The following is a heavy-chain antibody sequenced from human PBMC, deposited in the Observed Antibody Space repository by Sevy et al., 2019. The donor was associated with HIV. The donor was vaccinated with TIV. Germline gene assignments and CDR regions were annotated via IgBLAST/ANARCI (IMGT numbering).Heavy chain of an antibody. J-gene: IGHJ5*01. Sequence: ASVKVSCKASGGTFSNYPISWVRQAPGQGLEWMGGVIPIYGRPNYAQTFQGRVTIAADESTSTAYMELSSLRSEDTAMYYCARAGDSSGYYWVDSWGQGTLVTVSS. CDR1: GGTFSNYP. V-gene: IGHV1-69*13. CDR2: VIPIYGRP. CDR3: ARAGDSSGYYWVDS. D-gene: IGHD3-22*01.